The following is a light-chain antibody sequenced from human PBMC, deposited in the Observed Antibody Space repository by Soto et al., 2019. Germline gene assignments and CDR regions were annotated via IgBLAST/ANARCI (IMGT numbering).Light chain of an antibody. CDR1: NNDVGAYNY. V-gene: IGLV2-14*01. CDR2: ELN. CDR3: ASYTISSTRV. Sequence: QSVLTQPASVSGSPGQSITISCTGSNNDVGAYNYVSWYQQHPGKAPKLIIYELNNQPSGVSHRFSGSKSGNTASLTISGLQADDEADYYCASYTISSTRVFGGGTKVTVL. J-gene: IGLJ3*02.